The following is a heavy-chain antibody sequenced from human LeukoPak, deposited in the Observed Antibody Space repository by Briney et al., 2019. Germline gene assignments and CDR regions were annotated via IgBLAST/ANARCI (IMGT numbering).Heavy chain of an antibody. Sequence: GESLQISCNASGYSFSTYWIGWVRQMPGKGLELMEITYPADSNSNYSPSFRGHITISADKSISPAHLQSSSLKASDTAIYYCARHLSSGGSCCSVDSWGQGTLVTVSS. CDR2: TYPADSNS. D-gene: IGHD2-15*01. V-gene: IGHV5-51*01. J-gene: IGHJ4*02. CDR3: ARHLSSGGSCCSVDS. CDR1: GYSFSTYW.